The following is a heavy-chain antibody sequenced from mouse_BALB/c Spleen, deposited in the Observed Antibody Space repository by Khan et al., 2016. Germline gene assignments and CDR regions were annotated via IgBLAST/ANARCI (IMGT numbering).Heavy chain of an antibody. CDR1: GFTFSNYW. J-gene: IGHJ2*01. Sequence: EVQLQESGGGLVQPGGSMKPSCVAPGFTFSNYWMNWVRQSPEKGLEGVAEIRWKSDDYVTHYAESVKGRFTISRDDSKSSVYLQMNNLRAEVTGIYYCWILLWGQGTTLTVSS. CDR3: WILL. V-gene: IGHV6-6*02. CDR2: IRWKSDDYVT.